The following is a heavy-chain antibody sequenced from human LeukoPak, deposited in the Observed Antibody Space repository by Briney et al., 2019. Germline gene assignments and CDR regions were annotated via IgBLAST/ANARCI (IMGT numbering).Heavy chain of an antibody. CDR3: AKDLASSFIFDY. CDR2: ISYDGSNK. CDR1: GFTFSSYA. J-gene: IGHJ4*02. Sequence: SGGSLGLSCAASGFTFSSYAMHWVRQAPGKGLEWVAVISYDGSNKCYADSVKGRFTISRDNSKNTLYLQMNSLRAEDTAVYYCAKDLASSFIFDYWGQGTLVTVSS. V-gene: IGHV3-30-3*01. D-gene: IGHD1-26*01.